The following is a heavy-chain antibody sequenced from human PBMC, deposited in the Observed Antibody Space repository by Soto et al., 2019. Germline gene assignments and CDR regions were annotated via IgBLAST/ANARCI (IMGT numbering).Heavy chain of an antibody. CDR3: AQHDWFYP. CDR1: GFTVSSHY. J-gene: IGHJ5*02. V-gene: IGHV3-66*01. D-gene: IGHD1-1*01. CDR2: IYSGGST. Sequence: EVPLVESGGGLVQPGGSLRLSCAVSGFTVSSHYMSWVRQAPGKGLEWVSVIYSGGSTYYADSVKGRFTISRDNSKNTLYLQMNSLRAEDSAVYYCAQHDWFYPWGQGTLVTVSS.